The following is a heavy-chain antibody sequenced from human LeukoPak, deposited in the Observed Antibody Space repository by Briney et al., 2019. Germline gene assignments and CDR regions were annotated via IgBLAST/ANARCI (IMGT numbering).Heavy chain of an antibody. CDR2: IYYSGST. D-gene: IGHD3-22*01. Sequence: PSETLSLTCTVSGGSISSYYWSWIRQPPGKGLEWIGYIYYSGSTNYNPSLKSRVTISVDTSKNQFSLKLSSVTAADTAVYYCASGPLNYYGSSGYLGAFDIWGQGTMVTVSS. V-gene: IGHV4-59*08. CDR1: GGSISSYY. J-gene: IGHJ3*02. CDR3: ASGPLNYYGSSGYLGAFDI.